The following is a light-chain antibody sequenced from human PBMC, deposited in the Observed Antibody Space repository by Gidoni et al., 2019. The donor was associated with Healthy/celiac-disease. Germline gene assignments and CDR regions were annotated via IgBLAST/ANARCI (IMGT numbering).Light chain of an antibody. CDR1: QRVSSN. CDR3: QQYNNWPLT. V-gene: IGKV3-15*01. CDR2: GAS. J-gene: IGKJ4*01. Sequence: ELVMTQSPATLSVSPGERATLSCRASQRVSSNLAWYQQKPGQAPRLLSYGASTRATGIPARVSGSGSGTEFTLTISSLQYEDFAVYYCQQYNNWPLTFGGXTKVEIK.